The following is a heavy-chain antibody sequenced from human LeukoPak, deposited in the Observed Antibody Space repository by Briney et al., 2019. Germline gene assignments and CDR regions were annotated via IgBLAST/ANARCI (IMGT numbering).Heavy chain of an antibody. J-gene: IGHJ3*02. CDR3: AKDPKWETGSAFDI. CDR1: GFTFDDYA. D-gene: IGHD1-26*01. CDR2: ISWNSGSI. Sequence: AGGSLRLSCAASGFTFDDYAMHWVRQAPGKGLEWVSGISWNSGSIGYADSVKGRFTISRDNAKNSLYLQMNSLRAEDTALYYCAKDPKWETGSAFDIWGQGTMVTVSS. V-gene: IGHV3-9*01.